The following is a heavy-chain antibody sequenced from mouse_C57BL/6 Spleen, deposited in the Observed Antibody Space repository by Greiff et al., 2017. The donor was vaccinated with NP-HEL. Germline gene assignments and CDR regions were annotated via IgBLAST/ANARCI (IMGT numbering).Heavy chain of an antibody. Sequence: VQLKEPGPELVKPGASVKISCKASGYSFTDYNMNWVKQSNGQSLEWIGVINPNNGTTSYNQKFKGKATLTVDQSSSTAYMQLNSLTSEDSAVYYCARHSGIGLRCLYYFDYWGQGTTLTVSS. J-gene: IGHJ2*01. V-gene: IGHV1-39*01. CDR2: INPNNGTT. D-gene: IGHD1-1*01. CDR1: GYSFTDYN. CDR3: ARHSGIGLRCLYYFDY.